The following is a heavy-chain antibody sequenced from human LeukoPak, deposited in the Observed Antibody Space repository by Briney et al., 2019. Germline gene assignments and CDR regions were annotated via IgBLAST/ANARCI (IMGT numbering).Heavy chain of an antibody. D-gene: IGHD1-14*01. Sequence: GGSLRLSCAASGFTFSSYWMSWVRQAPGKGLEWVANIKQDGSEKYYVDSVKGRFTISRDNAKKSLYLQMNSLRAEDTAVYYCTRDREPRNSQYYFDSWGQGTLVTVSS. CDR3: TRDREPRNSQYYFDS. CDR2: IKQDGSEK. CDR1: GFTFSSYW. V-gene: IGHV3-7*03. J-gene: IGHJ4*02.